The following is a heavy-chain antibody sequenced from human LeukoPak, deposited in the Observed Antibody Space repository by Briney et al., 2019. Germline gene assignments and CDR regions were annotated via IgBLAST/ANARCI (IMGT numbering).Heavy chain of an antibody. CDR1: GFTFSSYA. Sequence: PGGSLRLSCAASGFTFSSYAMSWVRQAPGKGLEWVSSISSSSSYIYYADSVKGRFTISSDNAKNSLYLQMNSLRAEDTAVYYCARPPLGYCSGGSCDYWGQGTLVTVSS. J-gene: IGHJ4*02. CDR2: ISSSSSYI. V-gene: IGHV3-21*01. D-gene: IGHD2-15*01. CDR3: ARPPLGYCSGGSCDY.